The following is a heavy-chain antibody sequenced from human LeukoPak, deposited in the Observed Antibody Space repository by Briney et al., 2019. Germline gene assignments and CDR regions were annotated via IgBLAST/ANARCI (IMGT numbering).Heavy chain of an antibody. J-gene: IGHJ4*02. CDR1: GFIFSSYS. D-gene: IGHD6-19*01. V-gene: IGHV3-21*01. Sequence: GGSLRLSCAASGFIFSSYSMTWVRQAPGRGLEWVSSITGSSSYIYYADSVKGRFTISRDNAKNSVYLQMNSLRAEDTAVYYCESAVAGHLLAFDYWGQGILVTVSS. CDR2: ITGSSSYI. CDR3: ESAVAGHLLAFDY.